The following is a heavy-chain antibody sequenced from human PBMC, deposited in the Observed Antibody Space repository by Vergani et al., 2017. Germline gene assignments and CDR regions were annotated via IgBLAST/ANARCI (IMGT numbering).Heavy chain of an antibody. J-gene: IGHJ2*01. CDR2: IYPDDSDT. D-gene: IGHD2-21*01. Sequence: EVQLVQSGAELKKPGESLKISCQGSGYNFPNYWIGWVRQMPGKGLEWMGSIYPDDSDTRYSPSFQGQVTISGDESITTAYLQWSSLRASDTALYYCARRPLLCSGIPDCYRGNWFFDLWGRGTLVTVSS. V-gene: IGHV5-51*06. CDR3: ARRPLLCSGIPDCYRGNWFFDL. CDR1: GYNFPNYW.